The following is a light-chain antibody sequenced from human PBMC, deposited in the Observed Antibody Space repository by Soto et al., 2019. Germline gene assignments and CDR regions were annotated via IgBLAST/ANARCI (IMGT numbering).Light chain of an antibody. CDR2: EIS. J-gene: IGLJ2*01. CDR3: SSYAGSNNFRV. CDR1: SSDVGDNKY. V-gene: IGLV2-8*01. Sequence: QSALTQPPSASGSPGQSVTISCTGTSSDVGDNKYVSWYQQQPGKAPKVIIYEISERPSGVPDRFSGSKSGNTASLTVSGLRAEDEADYYCSSYAGSNNFRVFGAGTQLTVL.